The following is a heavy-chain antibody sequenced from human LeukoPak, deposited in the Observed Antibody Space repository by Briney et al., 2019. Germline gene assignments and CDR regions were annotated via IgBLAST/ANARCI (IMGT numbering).Heavy chain of an antibody. CDR2: ISGSGGST. V-gene: IGHV3-23*01. CDR3: ARDQGGYSTDFDF. D-gene: IGHD5-12*01. CDR1: GFTFSSYA. J-gene: IGHJ4*02. Sequence: GGSLRLSCAASGFTFSSYAMNWVRQAPGKGLEWVSAISGSGGSTYYAVSSNGRFIISRDNSMNTLYLQMYGLRAEDTAVYYCARDQGGYSTDFDFWGQGTLVTVSS.